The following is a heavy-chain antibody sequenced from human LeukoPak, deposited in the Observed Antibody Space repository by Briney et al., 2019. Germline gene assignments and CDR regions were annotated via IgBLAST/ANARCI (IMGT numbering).Heavy chain of an antibody. J-gene: IGHJ4*02. CDR2: ISGSGGST. D-gene: IGHD3-22*01. CDR3: AKDPTHYYDSSGYYY. CDR1: GFTFSGYA. V-gene: IGHV3-23*01. Sequence: PGGSLRLSCAASGFTFSGYAMSWVRQAPGKGLEWVSAISGSGGSTYYADSVKGRFTISRDNSKNTLYLQMNSLRAEDTAVYYCAKDPTHYYDSSGYYYWGQGTLVTVSS.